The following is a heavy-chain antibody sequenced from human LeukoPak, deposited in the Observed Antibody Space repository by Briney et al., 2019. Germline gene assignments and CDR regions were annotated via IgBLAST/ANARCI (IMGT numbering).Heavy chain of an antibody. Sequence: SETLSLTCTVSGGSISSYYWSWIRQPPGKGLEWIGYIYYSGSTNYNPSLKSRVTISVDTSKNQFSLKLSSVTAADTALYYCAKDYRGLDYWGQGTLVTVSS. CDR3: AKDYRGLDY. J-gene: IGHJ4*02. V-gene: IGHV4-59*12. CDR2: IYYSGST. D-gene: IGHD3-10*01. CDR1: GGSISSYY.